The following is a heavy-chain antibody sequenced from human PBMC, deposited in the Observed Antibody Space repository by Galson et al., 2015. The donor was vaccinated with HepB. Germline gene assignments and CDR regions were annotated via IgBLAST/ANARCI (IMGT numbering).Heavy chain of an antibody. Sequence: SLRLSCAASGFTFYSYTMNWVRQAPGKGLEWLSSISGGSSYRYYSDSLKGRFTISRDNAKNSLYLQMTSLRAEDTAVYYCVRAAYSGTWYAPGDYWGQGTLVTVSS. CDR1: GFTFYSYT. CDR3: VRAAYSGTWYAPGDY. V-gene: IGHV3-21*01. D-gene: IGHD6-13*01. CDR2: ISGGSSYR. J-gene: IGHJ4*02.